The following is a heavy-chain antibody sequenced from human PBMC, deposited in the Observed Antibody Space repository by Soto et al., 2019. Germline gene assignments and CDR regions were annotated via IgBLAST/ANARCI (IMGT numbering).Heavy chain of an antibody. Sequence: QISLKASCPTLVKPTQTLTLTCTFSGFSLSSSGVSVGWMRQRPGKALEWLAVIYWDDDKRYSPSLKSRLTITKDTSKNQVVLTMTNMDPVDTATYYCAHKIVAGYFDYWGQGTLVTVSS. J-gene: IGHJ4*02. CDR1: GFSLSSSGVS. V-gene: IGHV2-5*02. D-gene: IGHD5-12*01. CDR3: AHKIVAGYFDY. CDR2: IYWDDDK.